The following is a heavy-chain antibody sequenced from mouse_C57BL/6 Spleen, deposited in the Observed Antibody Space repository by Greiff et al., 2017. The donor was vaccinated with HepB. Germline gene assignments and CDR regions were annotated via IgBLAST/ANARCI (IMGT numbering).Heavy chain of an antibody. CDR1: GYAFSSPW. CDR2: IYPGDGDT. CDR3: AGGLRIYAD. D-gene: IGHD2-4*01. V-gene: IGHV1-82*01. J-gene: IGHJ3*01. Sequence: QVLLQQSGPELVQPGASVKISCMASGYAFSSPWTNWVKQRHGKGLEWIGRIYPGDGDTNYNGQFKGKATLTADKSSSTAYMQLSSLTSEDAAVYFCAGGLRIYADWGQETLVTVSA.